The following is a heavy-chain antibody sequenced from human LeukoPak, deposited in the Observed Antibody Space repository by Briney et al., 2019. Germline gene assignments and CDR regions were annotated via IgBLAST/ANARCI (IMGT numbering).Heavy chain of an antibody. CDR2: IYYSGST. CDR3: ARLYSSSFPLY. V-gene: IGHV4-59*08. J-gene: IGHJ4*02. CDR1: GGSISSYY. D-gene: IGHD6-6*01. Sequence: SETLSLTCTVSGGSISSYYWSWLRQPPGKGLEWIGYIYYSGSTNYDPSLKSRVTISVDTSKNQFSLKLSSVTAADTAVYYCARLYSSSFPLYWGQGTLVTVSS.